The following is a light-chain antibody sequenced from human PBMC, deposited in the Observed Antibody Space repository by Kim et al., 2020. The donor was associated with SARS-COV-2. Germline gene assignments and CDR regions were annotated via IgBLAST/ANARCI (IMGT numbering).Light chain of an antibody. Sequence: ASVGYRVTIPCRASQSVNTYLNWYQQKPGKAPKLLIYAASTLHSGVPSRFSGGGSGTYFTLTISSLQPEDFATYYCQRSYSTPPYSFGQGTKLEI. V-gene: IGKV1-39*01. CDR2: AAS. CDR1: QSVNTY. J-gene: IGKJ2*03. CDR3: QRSYSTPPYS.